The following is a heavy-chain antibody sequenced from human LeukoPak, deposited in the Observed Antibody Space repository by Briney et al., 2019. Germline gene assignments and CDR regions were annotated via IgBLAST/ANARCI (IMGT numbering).Heavy chain of an antibody. CDR2: INPNSGGT. J-gene: IGHJ4*02. CDR1: GYTFTGYY. V-gene: IGHV1-2*02. D-gene: IGHD2-21*01. CDR3: ARDLGGDSFDY. Sequence: ASVKVSCKASGYTFTGYYMHWVRQAPGQGLEWMGWINPNSGGTNYAQKFQGRVTMTRDTSISTAYMELSRLRSDDTAGYFCARDLGGDSFDYWGQGTLVTVSS.